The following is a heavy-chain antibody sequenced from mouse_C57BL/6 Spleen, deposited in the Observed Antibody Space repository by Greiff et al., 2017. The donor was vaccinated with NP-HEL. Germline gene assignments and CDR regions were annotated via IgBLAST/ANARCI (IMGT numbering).Heavy chain of an antibody. Sequence: QVQLQQPGAELVKPGASVTMSCKASGYTFTSYWITWVKQRPGQGLEWIGDIYPGSGSTNYNEKCKSKATLTVDTSSSTAYMQLSSLTSEDSAVYYCARRGYDYAMDYWGQGTSVTVSS. J-gene: IGHJ4*01. D-gene: IGHD2-2*01. CDR2: IYPGSGST. CDR3: ARRGYDYAMDY. V-gene: IGHV1-55*01. CDR1: GYTFTSYW.